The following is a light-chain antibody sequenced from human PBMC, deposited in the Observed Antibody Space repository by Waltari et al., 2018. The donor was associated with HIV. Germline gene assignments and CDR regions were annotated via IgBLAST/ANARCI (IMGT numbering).Light chain of an antibody. CDR2: GAS. V-gene: IGKV3-15*01. CDR1: QSVSNN. CDR3: QHYNNWPPWT. Sequence: EILMTQSPATLSVSPGERATLSCRASQSVSNNLAWFQQKPGQAPRLLMYGASTRASSIPARFSGRGSGTEFTLTISSLQTEDFAVYYCQHYNNWPPWTFGQGTKVEIK. J-gene: IGKJ1*01.